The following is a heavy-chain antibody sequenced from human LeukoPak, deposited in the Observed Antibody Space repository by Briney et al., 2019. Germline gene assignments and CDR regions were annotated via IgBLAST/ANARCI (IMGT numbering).Heavy chain of an antibody. V-gene: IGHV4-38-2*01. CDR3: ARGRGRQVGSRWHPHTHHSY. CDR1: GFSISNGFF. CDR2: IHYPEST. Sequence: PSETLSLTCAVSGFSISNGFFWGWIRRPPGKGLEWIGTIHYPESTYYNPSLNSRLTISLDASKNYFSLKLSSVTAADTALYYCARGRGRQVGSRWHPHTHHSYWGQEIRLTLSS. D-gene: IGHD3-10*01. J-gene: IGHJ4*02.